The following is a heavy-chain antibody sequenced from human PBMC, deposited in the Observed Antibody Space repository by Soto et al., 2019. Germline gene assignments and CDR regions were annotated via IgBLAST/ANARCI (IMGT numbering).Heavy chain of an antibody. J-gene: IGHJ4*02. CDR1: GFTFSNYG. CDR2: IWHDGSNS. CDR3: SGNFDF. V-gene: IGHV3-33*01. D-gene: IGHD1-26*01. Sequence: QAQVVESGGGVVQPGRSLRLSCAASGFTFSNYGMHWVRQAPGKGLEWLAVIWHDGSNSYYADSVKGRFTISRDNSKNMLYLEMDSLRVEDTAVYYCSGNFDFWGQGTLVTVSS.